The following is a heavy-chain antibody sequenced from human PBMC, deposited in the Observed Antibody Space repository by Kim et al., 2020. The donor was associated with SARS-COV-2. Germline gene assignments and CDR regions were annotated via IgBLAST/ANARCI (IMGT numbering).Heavy chain of an antibody. CDR1: GGSISSSSYY. CDR3: ARHLEYSSSSEFSFDP. CDR2: IYYSGST. Sequence: SETLSLTCTVSGGSISSSSYYWGWIRQPPGKGLEWIGSIYYSGSTYYNPSLKSRVTISVDTSKNQFSLKLSSVTAADTAVYYCARHLEYSSSSEFSFDPWGQGTLVPVSS. J-gene: IGHJ5*02. V-gene: IGHV4-39*01. D-gene: IGHD6-6*01.